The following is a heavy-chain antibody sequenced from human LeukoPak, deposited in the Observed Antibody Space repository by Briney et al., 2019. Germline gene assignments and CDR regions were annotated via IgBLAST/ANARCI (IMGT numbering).Heavy chain of an antibody. J-gene: IGHJ5*02. V-gene: IGHV3-7*03. Sequence: GGSLRLSCAASGFTFSSYWMSWVRQAPGKGLEWVANIKQDGREEYSVDSVKGRFTISRDNAKNTMYLQMNSLRAEDTAVYYCAKDMRFDPWGQGTLVTVSS. D-gene: IGHD3-16*01. CDR3: AKDMRFDP. CDR1: GFTFSSYW. CDR2: IKQDGREE.